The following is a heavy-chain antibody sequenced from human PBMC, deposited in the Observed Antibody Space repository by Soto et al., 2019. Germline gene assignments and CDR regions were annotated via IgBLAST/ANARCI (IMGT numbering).Heavy chain of an antibody. V-gene: IGHV1-69*02. CDR3: ARTVAVVAHTLAPYYMVV. Sequence: QVQLVQSGAEVKKPGSSVKVSCKASGGTFSSYTISWVRQAPGQGLAWMGRIIPILGIANYALKFQGRVTITADKSTNTAYMELSSVRAGDTSVYYCARTVAVVAHTLAPYYMVVLLKGITVTVSS. CDR2: IIPILGIA. J-gene: IGHJ6*03. CDR1: GGTFSSYT. D-gene: IGHD2-15*01.